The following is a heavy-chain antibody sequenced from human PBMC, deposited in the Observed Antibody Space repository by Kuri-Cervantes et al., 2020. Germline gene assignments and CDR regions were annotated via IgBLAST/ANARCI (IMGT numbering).Heavy chain of an antibody. V-gene: IGHV3-33*08. CDR1: GFTFSNYG. Sequence: GESLKISCAASGFTFSNYGMHWVRQAPGKGLEWVALIWYDGSNKYYAESVKGRFTISRDNSKNTLYLQMNSLRAEDTAVYYCAREGDSSSWYVYYLDYWGQGTLVTVSS. J-gene: IGHJ4*02. D-gene: IGHD6-13*01. CDR3: AREGDSSSWYVYYLDY. CDR2: IWYDGSNK.